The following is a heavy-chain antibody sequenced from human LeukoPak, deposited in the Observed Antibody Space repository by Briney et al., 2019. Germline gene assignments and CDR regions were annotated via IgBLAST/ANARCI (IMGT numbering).Heavy chain of an antibody. D-gene: IGHD1-7*01. CDR3: ARYRQAGTLDY. V-gene: IGHV1-2*02. CDR1: GYRFTGYF. J-gene: IGHJ4*02. Sequence: ASVKVSCKASGYRFTGYFMHWVRQAPGQGLEWMGWINPNSGGTNYAQMFQGRVTMTRDTSISTAYMELSRLRSDDTAVYYCARYRQAGTLDYWGQGTLVTVSS. CDR2: INPNSGGT.